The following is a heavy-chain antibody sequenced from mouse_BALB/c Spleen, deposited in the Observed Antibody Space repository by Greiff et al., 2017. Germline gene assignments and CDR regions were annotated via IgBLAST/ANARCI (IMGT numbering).Heavy chain of an antibody. J-gene: IGHJ2*01. Sequence: EVQLQQSGAELVKPGASVKLSCTASGFNIKDTYMHWVKQRPEQGLEWIGRIDPANGNTKYDPKFQGKATITADTSSNTAYLQLSSLTSEDTAVYYCATTMSTTDFDYWGQGTTLTVSS. CDR1: GFNIKDTY. D-gene: IGHD2-4*01. V-gene: IGHV14-3*02. CDR2: IDPANGNT. CDR3: ATTMSTTDFDY.